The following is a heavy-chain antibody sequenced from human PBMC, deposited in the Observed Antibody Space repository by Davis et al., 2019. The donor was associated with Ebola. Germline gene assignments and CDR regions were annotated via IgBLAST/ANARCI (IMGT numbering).Heavy chain of an antibody. V-gene: IGHV3-30*18. CDR3: AKDLPSSWYF. Sequence: PGGSLRLSCAASGFTFSSYGMHWVRQAPGKGLEWVAVISYDGSNKYYADSVKGRFTISRDNSKNTLYLQMNSLRAEDTAVYYCAKDLPSSWYFWGQGTLVTVSS. J-gene: IGHJ4*02. D-gene: IGHD6-13*01. CDR2: ISYDGSNK. CDR1: GFTFSSYG.